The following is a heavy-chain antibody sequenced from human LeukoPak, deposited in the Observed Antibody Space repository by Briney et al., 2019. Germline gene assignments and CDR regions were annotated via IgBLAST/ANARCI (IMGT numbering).Heavy chain of an antibody. CDR2: IYYSGST. D-gene: IGHD3-10*01. J-gene: IGHJ5*02. V-gene: IGHV4-39*07. Sequence: SETLSLTCTVSGGSISSSSYYWGWIRQPPGKGLEWIASIYYSGSTYYSPSLNSRVTISVDKSRNQFSLNLSSVTAADTAVYYCAREYYSLSGRNWFDPWGQGTLVTVSS. CDR1: GGSISSSSYY. CDR3: AREYYSLSGRNWFDP.